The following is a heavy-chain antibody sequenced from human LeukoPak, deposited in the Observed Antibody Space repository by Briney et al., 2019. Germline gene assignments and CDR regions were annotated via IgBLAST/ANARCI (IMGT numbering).Heavy chain of an antibody. J-gene: IGHJ6*03. V-gene: IGHV1-8*03. CDR2: MNPNSGNT. D-gene: IGHD7-27*01. Sequence: ASVKVSSKASGYSFTSFDINWVRQASGQGLEWMGWMNPNSGNTGYAEKFQGRVTITGNTSISTVYMELSSLTSDDTALYYCARGPLIGEHYHYYMDVWGRGATITVSS. CDR1: GYSFTSFD. CDR3: ARGPLIGEHYHYYMDV.